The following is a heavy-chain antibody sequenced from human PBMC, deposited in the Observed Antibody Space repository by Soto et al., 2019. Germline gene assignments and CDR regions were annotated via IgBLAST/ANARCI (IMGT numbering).Heavy chain of an antibody. CDR3: AREITGKFPN. CDR1: GYTFTSYD. D-gene: IGHD1-20*01. J-gene: IGHJ1*01. Sequence: QVQLVQSGAEVKKPGASVKVSCKASGYTFTSYDINWVRQATGQGLEWMGWMNPNTGNTGYAQKFQCTVTMTSNTSISTTYMGRSSMRSEDTAVYYSAREITGKFPNWGQATLVTVTS. CDR2: MNPNTGNT. V-gene: IGHV1-8*01.